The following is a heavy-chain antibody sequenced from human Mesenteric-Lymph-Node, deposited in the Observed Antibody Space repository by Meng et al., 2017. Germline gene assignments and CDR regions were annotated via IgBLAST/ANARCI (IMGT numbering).Heavy chain of an antibody. V-gene: IGHV4-39*07. Sequence: SETLSLTCTVSGGSISSSSYYWGWIRQPPGKGLEWIGSIYYSGITNYNPSLKSRVTISVDTSKNQFSLNLRYVTAADTAVYYCARGDQFFDYWGQGMLVTVSS. CDR2: IYYSGIT. D-gene: IGHD5-24*01. CDR1: GGSISSSSYY. CDR3: ARGDQFFDY. J-gene: IGHJ4*02.